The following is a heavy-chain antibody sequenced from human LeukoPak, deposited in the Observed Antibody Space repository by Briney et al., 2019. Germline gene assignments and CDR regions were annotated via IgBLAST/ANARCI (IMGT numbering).Heavy chain of an antibody. CDR2: IIGCGGST. J-gene: IGHJ4*02. CDR3: AKGAYSYGYDFDY. Sequence: PGGSLRLSCAPSGFTFSCYAMSWVRQAPGKGLEWVSAIIGCGGSTYYADSVKARFTISRDNSKTTLYLQMNSLSAEDTAVYYCAKGAYSYGYDFDYWGKGTLVTVSS. V-gene: IGHV3-23*01. D-gene: IGHD5-18*01. CDR1: GFTFSCYA.